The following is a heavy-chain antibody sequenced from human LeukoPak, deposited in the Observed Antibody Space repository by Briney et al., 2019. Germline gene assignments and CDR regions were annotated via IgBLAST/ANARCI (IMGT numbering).Heavy chain of an antibody. Sequence: SETLSLTCTVSGGSISSGSYYWTWIRQPAGKGLEWIGRIYTSGSTNYNPSLKSRVTISVDTSKNQFSLQLSSVTAADTAVYYCARDRSGSYSDYWGQGTLVTVSS. V-gene: IGHV4-61*02. J-gene: IGHJ4*02. CDR2: IYTSGST. CDR1: GGSISSGSYY. CDR3: ARDRSGSYSDY. D-gene: IGHD3-3*01.